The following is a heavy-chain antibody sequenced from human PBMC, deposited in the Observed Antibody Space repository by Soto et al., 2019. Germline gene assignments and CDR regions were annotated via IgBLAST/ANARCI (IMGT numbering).Heavy chain of an antibody. V-gene: IGHV3-7*01. CDR3: ARTGNYDFWSGYFIPQGENWFDP. Sequence: GGSLRLSCAASGFTFSSYWMSWVRQAPGKGLEWVANIKQDGSEKYYVDSVKGRFTISRDNAKNSLYLQMNSLRAEDTAVYYCARTGNYDFWSGYFIPQGENWFDPWGQGTLVTVSS. CDR1: GFTFSSYW. CDR2: IKQDGSEK. D-gene: IGHD3-3*01. J-gene: IGHJ5*02.